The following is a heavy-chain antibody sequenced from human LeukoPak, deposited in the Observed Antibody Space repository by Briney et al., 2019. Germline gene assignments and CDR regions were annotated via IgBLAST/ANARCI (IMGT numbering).Heavy chain of an antibody. Sequence: PGGSLRLSCAASGFTFSNSCMSWVRQAPGKGLEWVGRIKSKHDGGTTDYAAPVKGSLTISRDDSKNTLYMQMNSLKTEDTAVYYCTTDQLGTDVFXYWGQGTLVTVS. CDR1: GFTFSNSC. CDR2: IKSKHDGGTT. CDR3: TTDQLGTDVFXY. J-gene: IGHJ4*02. D-gene: IGHD1-1*01. V-gene: IGHV3-15*01.